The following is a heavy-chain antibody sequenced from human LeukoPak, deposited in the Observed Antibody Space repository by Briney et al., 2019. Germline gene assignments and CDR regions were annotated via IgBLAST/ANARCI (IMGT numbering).Heavy chain of an antibody. CDR1: GFTFSSYS. CDR3: AELGITMIGGV. Sequence: PWGSLRLSCAASGFTFSSYSMNWVRQAPGKGLEWVSSISSSSSYIYYADSVKGRFTISRDNAKNSLYPQMNSLRAEDTAVYYCAELGITMIGGVWGKGTTVTISS. V-gene: IGHV3-21*01. J-gene: IGHJ6*04. CDR2: ISSSSSYI. D-gene: IGHD3-10*02.